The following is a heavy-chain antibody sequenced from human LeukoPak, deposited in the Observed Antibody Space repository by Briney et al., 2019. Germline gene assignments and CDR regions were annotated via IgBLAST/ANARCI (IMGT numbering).Heavy chain of an antibody. J-gene: IGHJ4*02. Sequence: SETLSLTCTVSGGSISSGGYSWSWIRQHPGKGLEWIGYIYYSGSTYYNPSLKSRVTISIDTSKNQFSLKLSSVTAADTAVYYCARDRNFELDYWGQGTLVTVSS. V-gene: IGHV4-31*03. CDR1: GGSISSGGYS. CDR2: IYYSGST. CDR3: ARDRNFELDY.